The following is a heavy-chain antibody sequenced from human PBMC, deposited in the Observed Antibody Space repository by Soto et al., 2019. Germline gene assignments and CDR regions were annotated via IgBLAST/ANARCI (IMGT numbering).Heavy chain of an antibody. D-gene: IGHD6-25*01. J-gene: IGHJ3*02. CDR1: GFTFSSYE. CDR3: AKEKSVTNSGYDAFDI. Sequence: EVQLVESGGGLVQPGGSLRLSCAASGFTFSSYEMDWVRQAPGKGPEWVAYINSGGSSIYYGDSVKGRFTISRDNAKNSLYLQMNSLRAEDTAVYYCAKEKSVTNSGYDAFDIWGQGTMVTVS. CDR2: INSGGSSI. V-gene: IGHV3-48*03.